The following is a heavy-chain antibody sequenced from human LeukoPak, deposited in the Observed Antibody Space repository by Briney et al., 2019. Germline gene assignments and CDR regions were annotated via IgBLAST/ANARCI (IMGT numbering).Heavy chain of an antibody. CDR3: ARGVYIAAAQYGY. CDR2: IYYSGTT. D-gene: IGHD6-13*01. Sequence: SETLSLTCTVSGGSXSSYYWSWIRQPPGKGLEWIGYIYYSGTTNYNPSLKSRVTISVDTSENQFSLKLSSVTAADTAVYYCARGVYIAAAQYGYWGQGTLVTVSS. V-gene: IGHV4-59*01. CDR1: GGSXSSYY. J-gene: IGHJ4*02.